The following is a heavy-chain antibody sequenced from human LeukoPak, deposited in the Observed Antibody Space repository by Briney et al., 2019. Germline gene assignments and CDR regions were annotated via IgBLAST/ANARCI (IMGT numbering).Heavy chain of an antibody. J-gene: IGHJ4*02. V-gene: IGHV3-13*01. D-gene: IGHD1-26*01. CDR3: AALGDSIY. CDR2: IGHAGDT. CDR1: GFAFSSYD. Sequence: GGSLRPSCAASGFAFSSYDMHWVRQVSGEGLEWVSAIGHAGDTYYADSVKGRFTISREDAKNYFFLQMNSLRAGDTAVYFCAALGDSIYWGQGTLVTVSS.